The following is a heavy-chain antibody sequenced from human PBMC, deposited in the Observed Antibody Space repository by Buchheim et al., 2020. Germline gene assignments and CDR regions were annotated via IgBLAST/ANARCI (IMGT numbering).Heavy chain of an antibody. CDR3: RFVTPPPYYYYGMDV. J-gene: IGHJ6*02. CDR1: GFTFSSYA. V-gene: IGHV3-23*01. CDR2: ISGSGGST. Sequence: EVQLLESGGGLVQPGGSLRLSCAASGFTFSSYAMSWVRQAPGKGLEWVSAISGSGGSTYYADSVKGRFTISRDNHKNKSYLQMNSLRAEDTAVDYCRFVTPPPYYYYGMDVWGQGTT. D-gene: IGHD2-15*01.